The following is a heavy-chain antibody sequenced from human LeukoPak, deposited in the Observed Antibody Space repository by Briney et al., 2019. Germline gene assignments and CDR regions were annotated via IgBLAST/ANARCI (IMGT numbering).Heavy chain of an antibody. CDR3: ARGHSTSWPTFDY. J-gene: IGHJ4*02. CDR2: INAGNGNT. V-gene: IGHV1-3*01. Sequence: ASVKVSCKASGYTLTSYAMHWVRQAPGQRLEWMGWINAGNGNTKYSQKFQGRVTITGDTSASTAYMELSSLRSEDTTVYYCARGHSTSWPTFDYWGQGTLVTVSS. CDR1: GYTLTSYA. D-gene: IGHD6-13*01.